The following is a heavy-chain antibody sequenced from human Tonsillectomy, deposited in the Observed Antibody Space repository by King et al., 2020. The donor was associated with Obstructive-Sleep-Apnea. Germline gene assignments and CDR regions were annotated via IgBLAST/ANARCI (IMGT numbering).Heavy chain of an antibody. Sequence: VQLVESGAEVKKPGASMKVSCKASGYTFTDYYMHWVRQAPGQGLEWMGWINSNSGGTNCAQRFQGRVTMTRDTSISTAYMERSRLTSDDTAVYYCARDRPPAYGSGSKNWFDPWGQGTLVTVSS. D-gene: IGHD3-10*01. CDR2: INSNSGGT. V-gene: IGHV1-2*02. J-gene: IGHJ5*02. CDR1: GYTFTDYY. CDR3: ARDRPPAYGSGSKNWFDP.